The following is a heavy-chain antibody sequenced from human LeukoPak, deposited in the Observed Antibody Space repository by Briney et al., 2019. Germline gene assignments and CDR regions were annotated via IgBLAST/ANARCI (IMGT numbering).Heavy chain of an antibody. CDR1: GFTVSSNY. CDR3: ARDSRYYYGSGSSWFDP. J-gene: IGHJ5*02. Sequence: GGSLRLSCAASGFTVSSNYMRWVRQAPGKGLEWVSVIYSGGSTYYADSVKGRFTISRDNSKNTLYLQMNSLRAEDTAVYYCARDSRYYYGSGSSWFDPWGQGTLVTVSS. V-gene: IGHV3-66*01. CDR2: IYSGGST. D-gene: IGHD3-10*01.